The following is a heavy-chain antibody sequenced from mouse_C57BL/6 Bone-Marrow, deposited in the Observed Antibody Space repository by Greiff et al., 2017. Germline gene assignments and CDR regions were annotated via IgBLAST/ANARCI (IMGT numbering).Heavy chain of an antibody. J-gene: IGHJ3*01. V-gene: IGHV1-80*01. CDR2: IYPGDGDT. Sequence: QVQLQQSGAELVKPGASVKIFCKASGYAFSSYWMNWVKQRPGKGLVWIGQIYPGDGDTNYNGKFKGKATLAEDKSSSTAYMQRSSLTSEDSAVYFCASGSSSWFDYWGQGTLVTVSA. D-gene: IGHD1-1*01. CDR3: ASGSSSWFDY. CDR1: GYAFSSYW.